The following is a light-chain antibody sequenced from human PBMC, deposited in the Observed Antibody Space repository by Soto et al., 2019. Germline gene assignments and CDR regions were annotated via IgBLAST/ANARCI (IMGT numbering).Light chain of an antibody. CDR3: SSYTSSSTLLYV. Sequence: QSALTQPASVSGSPGQSITISCTGTSRDIGTSNLVSWYQQYPGKAPKLMIYEVTKRPSGISYRFSGSKSGNTASLTISGLQAEDDADYYCSSYTSSSTLLYVFGTGTKVTVL. CDR2: EVT. CDR1: SRDIGTSNL. V-gene: IGLV2-14*02. J-gene: IGLJ1*01.